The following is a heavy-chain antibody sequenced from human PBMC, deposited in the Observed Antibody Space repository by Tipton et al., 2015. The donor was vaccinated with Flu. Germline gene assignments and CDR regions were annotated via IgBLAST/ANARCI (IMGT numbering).Heavy chain of an antibody. CDR3: ARSTYYYGSGSSDY. V-gene: IGHV4-38-2*01. CDR2: IHRTGNS. J-gene: IGHJ4*02. CDR1: GDAVASDYY. Sequence: TLSLTCSVSGDAVASDYYWGWIRQSPGKGLEWIGNIHRTGNSYYNPSLKSRVTMSVDRSTNQFSLRLTSVTAADTAVYYCARSTYYYGSGSSDYWGQGTLVTVSS. D-gene: IGHD3-10*01.